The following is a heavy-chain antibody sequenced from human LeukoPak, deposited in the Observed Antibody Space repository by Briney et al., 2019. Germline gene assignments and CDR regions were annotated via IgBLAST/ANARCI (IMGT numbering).Heavy chain of an antibody. CDR1: GFTFTSSA. CDR3: AAEAAYYYDSRDAFDV. CDR2: IVVGSGNT. D-gene: IGHD3-22*01. Sequence: SVKVSCKASGFTFTSSAVQWVRQARGQRLEWIGWIVVGSGNTNYAQKFQERVTITRDMSTSLVYMERSSLRSEDTAVYYCAAEAAYYYDSRDAFDVWGQGTMVTVSS. V-gene: IGHV1-58*01. J-gene: IGHJ3*01.